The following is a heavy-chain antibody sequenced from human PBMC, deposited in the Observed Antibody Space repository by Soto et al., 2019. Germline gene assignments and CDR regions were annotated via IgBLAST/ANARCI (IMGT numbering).Heavy chain of an antibody. CDR3: ARASGYSYGTPYYYGMDV. D-gene: IGHD5-18*01. CDR2: IYPGDSDT. J-gene: IGHJ6*02. V-gene: IGHV5-51*01. Sequence: PGESLKISCKGSGYSFTSYWIGWVRQMPGKGLEWMGIIYPGDSDTRYSPSFQGQVTISADKSISTAYLQWSSLKASDTAMYYCARASGYSYGTPYYYGMDVWGQGTTVTVSS. CDR1: GYSFTSYW.